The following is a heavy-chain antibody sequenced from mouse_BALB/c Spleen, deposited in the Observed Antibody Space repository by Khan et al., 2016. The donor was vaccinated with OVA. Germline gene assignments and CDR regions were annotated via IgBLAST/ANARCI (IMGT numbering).Heavy chain of an antibody. Sequence: VQLVESGAELAKPGASVKMSCKASGYTFTSYWMHWIKQRPGQGLEWIGYINPPSGYTDYNQKFKDKATLTADKSSSTAYMQLSSLTSDDSAVYYCARDRIDYWGQGTALTVSS. CDR1: GYTFTSYW. V-gene: IGHV1-7*01. CDR3: ARDRIDY. J-gene: IGHJ2*01. CDR2: INPPSGYT.